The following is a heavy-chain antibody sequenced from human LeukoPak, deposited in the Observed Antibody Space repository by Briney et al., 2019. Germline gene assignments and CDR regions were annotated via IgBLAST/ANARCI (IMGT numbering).Heavy chain of an antibody. CDR3: VRGGHKLDIETSRYYYGLDV. J-gene: IGHJ6*02. CDR1: GFTFSSYW. Sequence: GGSLRLSCAASGFTFSSYWMHWVRQAPGKGLVWVSRINSDGSSTSYADSVNGRFTISRDNTKNTLYLQMNSLRAEDTAVYYCVRGGHKLDIETSRYYYGLDVWGQGTTVTVSS. D-gene: IGHD2-2*03. V-gene: IGHV3-74*01. CDR2: INSDGSST.